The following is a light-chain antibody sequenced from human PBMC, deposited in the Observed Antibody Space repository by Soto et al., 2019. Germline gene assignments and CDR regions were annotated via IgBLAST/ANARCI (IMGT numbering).Light chain of an antibody. J-gene: IGKJ5*01. Sequence: EIVMTQSAATVSLSPWVRSTLSCRASQSVSIDLAWYQQKPGQAPRLLIYDASNGATGIPARFSGSGSGTDFTLTISSLEPEDFAVYYCQQRSNWPITFGQGTRLEIK. CDR3: QQRSNWPIT. CDR1: QSVSID. CDR2: DAS. V-gene: IGKV3-11*01.